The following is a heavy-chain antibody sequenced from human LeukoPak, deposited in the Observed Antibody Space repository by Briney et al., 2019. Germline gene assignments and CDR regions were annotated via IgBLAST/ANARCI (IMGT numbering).Heavy chain of an antibody. CDR2: IYYSGST. V-gene: IGHV4-59*08. CDR1: GGSISSYY. J-gene: IGHJ4*02. Sequence: SETLSLTCTVSGGSISSYYWSWIRQPPGKGLEWIGYIYYSGSTNYTPSLKSRVTISVDTSKNQFSLKLSSVTAADTAVYYCARNPDTDYYFDYWGQGTLVTVSS. D-gene: IGHD2-21*02. CDR3: ARNPDTDYYFDY.